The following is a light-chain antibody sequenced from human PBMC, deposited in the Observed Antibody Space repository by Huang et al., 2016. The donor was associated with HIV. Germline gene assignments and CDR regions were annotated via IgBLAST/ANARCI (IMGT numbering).Light chain of an antibody. CDR1: QSVYASSTSKDY. Sequence: DIIMSQSPESLTVSLGERATLNCRSSQSVYASSTSKDYMAWFQQKPGQPPKLLLFWAASREVGGPDRFSGSGSGTHFTLTIANLQPEDAAIDYCQQYYSLPQTFGQGTRV. CDR3: QQYYSLPQT. V-gene: IGKV4-1*01. CDR2: WAA. J-gene: IGKJ1*01.